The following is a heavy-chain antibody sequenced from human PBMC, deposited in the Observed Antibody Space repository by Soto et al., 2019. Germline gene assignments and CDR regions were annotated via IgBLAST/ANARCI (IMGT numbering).Heavy chain of an antibody. J-gene: IGHJ5*02. V-gene: IGHV4-30-4*01. CDR1: GGSIISGDYS. CDR3: ARGVTVFGLVSRFWFDP. Sequence: SETLSLTCTVSGGSIISGDYSWSLVRQSPGKGLEWIGHIYNSGITYYNPSLKSRVVISIDTSRNQFSLRLNSLTAADRAVYFCARGVTVFGLVSRFWFDPWGQGTVVTVSS. D-gene: IGHD3-3*01. CDR2: IYNSGIT.